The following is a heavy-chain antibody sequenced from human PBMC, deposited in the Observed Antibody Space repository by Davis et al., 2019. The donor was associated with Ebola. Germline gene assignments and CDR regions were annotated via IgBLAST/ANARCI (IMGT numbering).Heavy chain of an antibody. V-gene: IGHV3-48*01. CDR1: GFTFSSYS. J-gene: IGHJ4*02. CDR3: ARDPDYGDYEGTFDY. D-gene: IGHD4-17*01. Sequence: PGGSLRLSCAASGFTFSSYSMNWVRQAPGKGLEWVSYISSSSSSTIYYADSVKGRFTISRDNSKNTLYLQMNSLRAEDTAVYYCARDPDYGDYEGTFDYWGQGTLVTVSS. CDR2: ISSSSSSTI.